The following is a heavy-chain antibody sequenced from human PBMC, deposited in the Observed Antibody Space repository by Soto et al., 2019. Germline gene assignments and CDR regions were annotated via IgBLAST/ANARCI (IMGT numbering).Heavy chain of an antibody. Sequence: QVQLQESGPGLVKPSETLSLTCTVSGDSVSSVGFHWAWLRRPPGKGLEWIGYIYNGGSTYYRPYLESRMHMSLDATRNDYSLRLTSVTAADTAVYFSARAPVGLDTISYFDYWGQGKLVTVSS. J-gene: IGHJ4*02. CDR1: GDSVSSVGFH. CDR3: ARAPVGLDTISYFDY. CDR2: IYNGGST. D-gene: IGHD3-3*01. V-gene: IGHV4-30-4*01.